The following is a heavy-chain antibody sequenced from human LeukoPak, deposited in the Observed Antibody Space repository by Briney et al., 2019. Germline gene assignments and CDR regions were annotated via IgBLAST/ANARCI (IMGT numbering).Heavy chain of an antibody. Sequence: SETLSLTCTVSGGSISSYYWSWIRQPPGKGLQWIGYIYYSGSTNYNPSLQSRVTISVDTSKNQFSLKLSSLTAADTAVYYCARDYGGNSASRWFDPWGQGTLVTVSS. CDR3: ARDYGGNSASRWFDP. V-gene: IGHV4-59*01. D-gene: IGHD4-23*01. CDR2: IYYSGST. J-gene: IGHJ5*02. CDR1: GGSISSYY.